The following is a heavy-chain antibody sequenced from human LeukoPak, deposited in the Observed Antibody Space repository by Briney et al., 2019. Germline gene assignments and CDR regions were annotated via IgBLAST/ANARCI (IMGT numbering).Heavy chain of an antibody. J-gene: IGHJ4*02. CDR1: GVSITSHF. D-gene: IGHD5-12*01. Sequence: PSETLSLTCTVSGVSITSHFWSWIRQPPGKGLEWIAYVHYTGSTNYNPSLKSRVTISVDTSKNQFSLKLNSVTAADTAVYYCARVSGYDWESFYDYWGQGTLVTVSS. V-gene: IGHV4-59*11. CDR3: ARVSGYDWESFYDY. CDR2: VHYTGST.